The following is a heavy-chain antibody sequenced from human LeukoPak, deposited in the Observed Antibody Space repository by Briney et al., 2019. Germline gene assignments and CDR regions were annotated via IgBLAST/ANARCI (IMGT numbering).Heavy chain of an antibody. CDR1: GGSFSGYY. V-gene: IGHV4-34*01. CDR2: INHSGST. D-gene: IGHD2-15*01. J-gene: IGHJ4*02. Sequence: PSETLSLTCAVYGGSFSGYYWSWIRQSPGKGLEWIGEINHSGSTKHNPSLKSRVTISVDTSKNQWSLKLTSVTAADTAVYYCARGTDSFPVDYWGQGTLVTVSS. CDR3: ARGTDSFPVDY.